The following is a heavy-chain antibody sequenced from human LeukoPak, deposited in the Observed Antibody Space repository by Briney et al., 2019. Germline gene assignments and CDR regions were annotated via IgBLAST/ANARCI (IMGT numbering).Heavy chain of an antibody. Sequence: GGSLSLSCAASGFTFSSYSMNWVRQAPGKGLEWVSYISSSSSTIYYADSVKGRFTISRDNAKNSLYLQMNSLRAEDTAVYYCARDPSSWYYYYMDVWGKGTTVTVSS. D-gene: IGHD6-13*01. J-gene: IGHJ6*03. CDR3: ARDPSSWYYYYMDV. V-gene: IGHV3-48*01. CDR2: ISSSSSTI. CDR1: GFTFSSYS.